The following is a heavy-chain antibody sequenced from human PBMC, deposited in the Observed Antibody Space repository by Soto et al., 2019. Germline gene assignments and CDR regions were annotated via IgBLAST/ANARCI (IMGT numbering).Heavy chain of an antibody. D-gene: IGHD6-13*01. CDR1: GGSFSGYY. CDR3: ARGLGIAAAKYYFDY. J-gene: IGHJ4*02. Sequence: QVQLQQWGAGLLKPSETLSLTCAVYGGSFSGYYWSWIRQPPGKGLEWIGEINHSGSTNYNPSLKSRVTISVDPSKSQFSLKLSSVTAADTAVYYCARGLGIAAAKYYFDYWGQGTLVTVSS. CDR2: INHSGST. V-gene: IGHV4-34*01.